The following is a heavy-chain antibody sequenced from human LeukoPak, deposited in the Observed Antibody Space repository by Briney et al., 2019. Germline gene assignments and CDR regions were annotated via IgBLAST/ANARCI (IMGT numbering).Heavy chain of an antibody. V-gene: IGHV4-34*01. Sequence: SETLSLTCAVYGGSFSGYYWSWIRQPPGKGPEWIGEINHSGSTNYNPSLKSRVTISVDTSKNQFSLKLSSVTAADTAVYYCARGPPPKYCSSTSCYRHRWFDPWGQGTLVTVSS. CDR2: INHSGST. CDR1: GGSFSGYY. CDR3: ARGPPPKYCSSTSCYRHRWFDP. J-gene: IGHJ5*02. D-gene: IGHD2-2*01.